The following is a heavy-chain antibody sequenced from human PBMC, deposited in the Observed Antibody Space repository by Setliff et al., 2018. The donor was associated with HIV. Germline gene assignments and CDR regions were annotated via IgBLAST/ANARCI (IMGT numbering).Heavy chain of an antibody. CDR3: AKRAVQDGTVTSSNWFES. D-gene: IGHD1-7*01. CDR1: GYTFSTNA. V-gene: IGHV1-3*04. CDR2: IHTGTGDT. Sequence: ASVKVSCKAFGYTFSTNAIHWVRQAPGQRPEWMGWIHTGTGDTKYSQKFQGRVTITRDTSASTAYMDLNSLRSEDTAVYYCAKRAVQDGTVTSSNWFESWGQGTLVTVSS. J-gene: IGHJ5*01.